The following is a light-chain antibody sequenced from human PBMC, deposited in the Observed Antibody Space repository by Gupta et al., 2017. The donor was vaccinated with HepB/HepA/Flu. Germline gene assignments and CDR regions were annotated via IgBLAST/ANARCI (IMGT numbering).Light chain of an antibody. V-gene: IGLV2-11*01. Sequence: QSALTQPRSVYGSPEQSVTTSCTGTSSDVGRYTRVSWYQQPPDTAPKLRIYEVSNRPSGVPDRFSGSKSGNTASLTISGLQAEDEADYYCCSYAGTFYVFGTGTTVTVL. CDR1: SSDVGRYTR. J-gene: IGLJ1*01. CDR3: CSYAGTFYV. CDR2: EVS.